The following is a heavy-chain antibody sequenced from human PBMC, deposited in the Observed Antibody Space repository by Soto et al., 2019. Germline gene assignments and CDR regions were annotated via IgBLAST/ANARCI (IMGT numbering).Heavy chain of an antibody. Sequence: PSETLSLPCALSGGSMRSGGYSWSWIRQPPGKGLEWIGYIYHSGSTYYNPSLKSRVTISVDRSKNQFSLKLSSVTAADTAVYYCARTTVTTGWFDPWGQGTLVTVSS. V-gene: IGHV4-30-2*01. D-gene: IGHD4-17*01. CDR3: ARTTVTTGWFDP. CDR1: GGSMRSGGYS. J-gene: IGHJ5*02. CDR2: IYHSGST.